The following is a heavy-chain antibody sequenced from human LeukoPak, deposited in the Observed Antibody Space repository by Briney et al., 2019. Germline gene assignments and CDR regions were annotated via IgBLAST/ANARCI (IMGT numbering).Heavy chain of an antibody. CDR1: GFTVSSNY. CDR3: ARGPTYYYDSSGYYYDYY. Sequence: PGGSLRLSCAASGFTVSSNYMSWVRQAPGKGLEWVSVIYSGGSTYYADSVKGRFTISRDNSKNTLYLQMNSLRAEDTAVYYCARGPTYYYDSSGYYYDYYWGQGTLVTVSS. D-gene: IGHD3-22*01. CDR2: IYSGGST. J-gene: IGHJ4*02. V-gene: IGHV3-53*01.